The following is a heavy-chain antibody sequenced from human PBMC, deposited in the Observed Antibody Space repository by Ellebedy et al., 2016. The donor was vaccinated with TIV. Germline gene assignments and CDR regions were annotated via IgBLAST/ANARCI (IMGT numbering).Heavy chain of an antibody. CDR3: ARRGDTPEEPFDF. Sequence: SETLSLTXAVSGGSITNVAYAWGCIRQPPGQGLEWIGYFYPSGRTFYNPSLKGRVTISVDMSGNQFSLQLSSVTAADTAMYYCARRGDTPEEPFDFWGQGTLVTVSS. J-gene: IGHJ4*02. V-gene: IGHV4-30-2*01. D-gene: IGHD1-14*01. CDR2: FYPSGRT. CDR1: GGSITNVAYA.